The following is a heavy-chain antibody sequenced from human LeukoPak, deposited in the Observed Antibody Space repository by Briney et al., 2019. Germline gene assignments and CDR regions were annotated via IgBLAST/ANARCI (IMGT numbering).Heavy chain of an antibody. D-gene: IGHD1-26*01. V-gene: IGHV3-23*01. J-gene: IGHJ4*02. CDR3: AKDLVSGSFYGPFGY. CDR1: GFGFSRYA. Sequence: GGSLRISCAAAGFGFSRYAMSWVRQAPGKGPEWVSSMSGSGGSTYYADSVKGRLTISRDNSKNTLHLQMNSLRAEDTAIYYCAKDLVSGSFYGPFGYWGQGTPVTVSS. CDR2: MSGSGGST.